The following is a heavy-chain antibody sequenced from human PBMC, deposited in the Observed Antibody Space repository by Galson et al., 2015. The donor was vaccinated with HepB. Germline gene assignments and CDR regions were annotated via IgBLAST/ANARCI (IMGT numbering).Heavy chain of an antibody. J-gene: IGHJ6*02. CDR3: SMGYPHRMDV. Sequence: SCKASGGTFSSYAISWVRQAPGQGLEWMGGIIPIFGTANYAQKFQSRVTITADESTSTAYMELSSLRSEDTAVYYCSMGYPHRMDVWGQGTTVTVSS. CDR2: IIPIFGTA. CDR1: GGTFSSYA. D-gene: IGHD2/OR15-2a*01. V-gene: IGHV1-69*01.